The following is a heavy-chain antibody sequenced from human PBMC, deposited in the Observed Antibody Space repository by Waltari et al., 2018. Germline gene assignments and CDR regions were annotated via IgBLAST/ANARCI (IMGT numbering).Heavy chain of an antibody. D-gene: IGHD3-3*01. CDR2: ISGSGGST. J-gene: IGHJ6*02. V-gene: IGHV3-23*01. CDR3: AKGQGDFWSGYYLYYYYYGMDV. CDR1: GFTFSSYA. Sequence: EVQLLESGGGLVQPGGSLRLSCAASGFTFSSYAMSWVRQAPGKGLEWVSAISGSGGSTYYADSVKGRFTISRDKSKNTLYLQMNSLRAEDTAVYYCAKGQGDFWSGYYLYYYYYGMDVWGQGTTVTVSS.